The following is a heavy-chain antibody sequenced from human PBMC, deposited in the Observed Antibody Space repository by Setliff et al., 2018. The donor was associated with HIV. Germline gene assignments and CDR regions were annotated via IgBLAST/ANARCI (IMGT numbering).Heavy chain of an antibody. CDR2: IHTSRGT. J-gene: IGHJ5*02. V-gene: IGHV4-4*09. D-gene: IGHD3-3*01. Sequence: SETLSLTCTVSGGSISGYHWNWLRQTPGKGLEWIGYIHTSRGTNYNHSLRTRVIMSVDTSNQFSLKLSSVTAADAAVYYCAKGSGPPWFEPWGQGTLVTVSS. CDR1: GGSISGYH. CDR3: AKGSGPPWFEP.